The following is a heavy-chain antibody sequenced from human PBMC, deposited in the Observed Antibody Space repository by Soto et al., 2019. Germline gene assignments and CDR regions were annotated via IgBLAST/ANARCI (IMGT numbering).Heavy chain of an antibody. CDR1: GGTVASSHW. CDR3: AREIVTAGGNNYFDP. J-gene: IGHJ5*02. Sequence: LRETLSLTCGVSGGTVASSHWWSWVRQSPGGGLEWIGNVYHTGDTNFNPSLQSRVTISVDKSNNQFSLRLNSLTAADTAVYFCAREIVTAGGNNYFDPWGPGTLVTVYS. CDR2: VYHTGDT. D-gene: IGHD2-21*02. V-gene: IGHV4-4*01.